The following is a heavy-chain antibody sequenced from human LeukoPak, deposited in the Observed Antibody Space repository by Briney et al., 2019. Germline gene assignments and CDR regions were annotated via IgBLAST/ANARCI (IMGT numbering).Heavy chain of an antibody. J-gene: IGHJ4*02. V-gene: IGHV3-23*01. D-gene: IGHD3-10*01. Sequence: GGSLRLSCAASGFTFSSYAMSWVRQAPGKGLEWVSAISGSGASTSYADSVKGRFTISRDNSKNTLYLQMNSLRAEATAVYFCAKGMVRGIINNYFDYWGQGTLVTVSS. CDR3: AKGMVRGIINNYFDY. CDR2: ISGSGAST. CDR1: GFTFSSYA.